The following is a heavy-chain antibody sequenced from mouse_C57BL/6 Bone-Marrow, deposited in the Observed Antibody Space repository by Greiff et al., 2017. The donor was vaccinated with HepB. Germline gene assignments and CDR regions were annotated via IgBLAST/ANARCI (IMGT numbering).Heavy chain of an antibody. J-gene: IGHJ2*01. CDR1: GFTFSSYA. Sequence: EVQLVESGGGLVKPGGSLKLSCAASGFTFSSYAMSWVRQTPEKRLEWVATISDGGSYTYYPDNVKGRFTISRDNAKNNLYLQMSHLKSEDTAMYYCARASRVTTLGYFDYWGQGTTLTVSS. CDR2: ISDGGSYT. D-gene: IGHD1-1*01. V-gene: IGHV5-4*01. CDR3: ARASRVTTLGYFDY.